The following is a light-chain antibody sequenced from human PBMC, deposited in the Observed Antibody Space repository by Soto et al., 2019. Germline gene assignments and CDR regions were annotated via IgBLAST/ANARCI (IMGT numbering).Light chain of an antibody. V-gene: IGKV1-12*01. Sequence: DIQLTQSPSSVSASVGDRVTITCRASQDIGTLLAWYQQKPGKAPKLLIYVASNLQSGVPSRFSGAGSGTDFNLTITSLQPEDFVTYHCQQADSFPFTFGPGTKVDFK. CDR3: QQADSFPFT. J-gene: IGKJ3*01. CDR2: VAS. CDR1: QDIGTL.